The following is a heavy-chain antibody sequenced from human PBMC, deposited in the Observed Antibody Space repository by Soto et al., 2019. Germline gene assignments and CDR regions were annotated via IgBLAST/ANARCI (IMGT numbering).Heavy chain of an antibody. J-gene: IGHJ4*02. D-gene: IGHD1-7*01. CDR1: GFNFDNYG. CDR2: ITYDGSFQ. V-gene: IGHV3-30*18. CDR3: AKDRVGGTFYTPLAF. Sequence: LRLSCQASGFNFDNYGMHWVRQAPGKGLEWVAVITYDGSFQYYADSVEGRFTISRDNSKNTLSLHLNTLKPEDTAVYHCAKDRVGGTFYTPLAFWGQGTLVTVSS.